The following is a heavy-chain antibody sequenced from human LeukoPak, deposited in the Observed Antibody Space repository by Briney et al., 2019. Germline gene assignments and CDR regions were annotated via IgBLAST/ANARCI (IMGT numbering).Heavy chain of an antibody. CDR3: ARVTGYSSSPGVDY. CDR1: GFTFSSYW. Sequence: GGSLRLSCAASGFTFSSYWMSRVRQAPGKGLERVANIKQDGSEKYYVDSVKGRFTISRDNAKNSLYLRMNSLRAEDTAVYYCARVTGYSSSPGVDYWGQGTLVTVSS. J-gene: IGHJ4*02. CDR2: IKQDGSEK. V-gene: IGHV3-7*01. D-gene: IGHD6-6*01.